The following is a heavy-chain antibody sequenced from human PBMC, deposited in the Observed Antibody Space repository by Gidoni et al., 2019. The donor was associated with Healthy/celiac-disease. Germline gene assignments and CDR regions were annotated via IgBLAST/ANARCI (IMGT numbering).Heavy chain of an antibody. CDR1: GGTFSSYA. D-gene: IGHD3-3*01. CDR3: ARGPKHRDYDFWSGSYYYYYYGMDV. CDR2: IIPIFDTA. J-gene: IGHJ6*02. Sequence: QVQLVQSGAEVKKPGSSVKVSCKASGGTFSSYAISWVRQAPGQGLEWMGGIIPIFDTANYAQKFQGRVTITADESTSTAYMELSSLRSEDTAVYYCARGPKHRDYDFWSGSYYYYYYGMDVWGQGTTVTVSS. V-gene: IGHV1-69*01.